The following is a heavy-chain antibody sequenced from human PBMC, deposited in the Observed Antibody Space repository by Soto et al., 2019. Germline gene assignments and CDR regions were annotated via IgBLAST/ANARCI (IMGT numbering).Heavy chain of an antibody. CDR1: GFTLSNYW. D-gene: IGHD3-22*01. CDR3: ARAGDYYYYDSSGYEGP. Sequence: GGSLRLSCPASGFTLSNYWMHWVRQVPGKGLLWVSRIDNDGSGTSYADSVKGRFTISRDNAKNTLYLEMNSLRAEDTAVYYCARAGDYYYYDSSGYEGPWGQGTLVTVSS. CDR2: IDNDGSGT. J-gene: IGHJ5*02. V-gene: IGHV3-74*01.